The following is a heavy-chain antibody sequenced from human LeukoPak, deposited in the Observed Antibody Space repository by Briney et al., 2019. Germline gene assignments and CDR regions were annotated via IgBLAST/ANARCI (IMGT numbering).Heavy chain of an antibody. Sequence: PSETLSLTCTVSGGSISNSGYYWGWIRQPPGKGLEWIGEIYHSGSTNYNPSLKSRVTISVDKSKNQFSLKLSSVTAADTAVYYCARFLVLSSGYYKVFDYWGQGTLVTVSS. V-gene: IGHV4-39*07. CDR1: GGSISNSGYY. CDR2: IYHSGST. CDR3: ARFLVLSSGYYKVFDY. D-gene: IGHD3-22*01. J-gene: IGHJ4*02.